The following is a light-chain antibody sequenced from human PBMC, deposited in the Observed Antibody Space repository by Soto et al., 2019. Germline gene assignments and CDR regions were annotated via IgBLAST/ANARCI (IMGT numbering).Light chain of an antibody. CDR3: QQYKNWPPLT. J-gene: IGKJ4*01. Sequence: EIVMTQSPATLSVSPGERVTLSCRASQSVSSNLAWYQQKPGQAPRLLTYGAFTRATGIPARFSGSGSGTEFTLTISSLQSEDFAVYYWQQYKNWPPLTFGGGTKVEIK. CDR1: QSVSSN. V-gene: IGKV3-15*01. CDR2: GAF.